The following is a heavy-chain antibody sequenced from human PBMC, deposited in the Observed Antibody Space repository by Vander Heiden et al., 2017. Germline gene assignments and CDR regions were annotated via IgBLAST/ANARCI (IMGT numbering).Heavy chain of an antibody. J-gene: IGHJ5*02. CDR3: ARAIPIDSSHGWFDP. D-gene: IGHD6-19*01. Sequence: QVQLVQSGAEVKKPGSSVTVSCKASGGTFSSYAISWVRQAPGQGLEWMGGIIPILGIANYAQKFQGRVTITADKSTSTAYMELSSLRSEDTAVYYCARAIPIDSSHGWFDPWGQGTLVTVSS. CDR2: IIPILGIA. CDR1: GGTFSSYA. V-gene: IGHV1-69*10.